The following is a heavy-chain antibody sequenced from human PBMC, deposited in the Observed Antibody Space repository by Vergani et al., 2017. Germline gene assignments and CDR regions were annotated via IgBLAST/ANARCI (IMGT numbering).Heavy chain of an antibody. V-gene: IGHV3-7*01. CDR2: IMPDGSET. D-gene: IGHD6-6*01. J-gene: IGHJ3*02. CDR3: AKSGFVSAFET. CDR1: GFTFSDFW. Sequence: EVLLVESGGGLVQPGESLRLSCTASGFTFSDFWMTWVRPVPGKGLEWVANIMPDGSETMYADSLRGRFSITRDNAKNSLHLHMSSLRVEDTAVYFCAKSGFVSAFETWGQGTMVTVSS.